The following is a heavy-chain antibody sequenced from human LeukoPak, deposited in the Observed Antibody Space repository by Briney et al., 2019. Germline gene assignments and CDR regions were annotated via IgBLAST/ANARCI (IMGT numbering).Heavy chain of an antibody. CDR1: GYTFTSYG. Sequence: GASVKVSCKASGYTFTSYGISWVRQAPGQGLEWMGWISAYNGNTNYAQKLQGRVTMTTDTSTSTAYVELRSLRSDDTAVYYCARDSENYYDSSGYSAYWGQGTLVTVSS. V-gene: IGHV1-18*01. CDR2: ISAYNGNT. CDR3: ARDSENYYDSSGYSAY. D-gene: IGHD3-22*01. J-gene: IGHJ4*02.